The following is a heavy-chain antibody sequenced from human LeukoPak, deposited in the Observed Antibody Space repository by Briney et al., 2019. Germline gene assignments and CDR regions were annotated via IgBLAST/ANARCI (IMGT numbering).Heavy chain of an antibody. CDR1: GYTFTGYY. CDR2: INPNSGGT. CDR3: AREYYYDTSGYFNWFDP. D-gene: IGHD3-22*01. V-gene: IGHV1-2*02. Sequence: GASVKVSCKASGYTFTGYYMHWVRQAPGQGLEWMGWINPNSGGTNYAQKFQGRVTMTRDTSISTAYMELGRLRSDDTAVYYCAREYYYDTSGYFNWFDPWGQGTLVTVSS. J-gene: IGHJ5*02.